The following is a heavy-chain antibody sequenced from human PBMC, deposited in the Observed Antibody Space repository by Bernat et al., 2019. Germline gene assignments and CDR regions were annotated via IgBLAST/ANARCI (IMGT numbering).Heavy chain of an antibody. Sequence: QVQLQESGPGLVKPSQTLSLTCTVSGGSISSGGYYWSWIRQHPGKGLEWIGYIYYSGSTYYNPSLKSRVTISVDTSKNQFSLKLSSVTAADTAVYYCARGNTMVRGAPFECDYWGQGTLVTVSS. CDR1: GGSISSGGYY. J-gene: IGHJ4*02. CDR2: IYYSGST. V-gene: IGHV4-31*03. CDR3: ARGNTMVRGAPFECDY. D-gene: IGHD3-10*01.